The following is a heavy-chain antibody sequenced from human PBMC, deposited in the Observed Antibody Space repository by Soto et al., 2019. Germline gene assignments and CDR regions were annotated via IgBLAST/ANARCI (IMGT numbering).Heavy chain of an antibody. CDR2: IVVGSGNT. D-gene: IGHD3-10*01. CDR3: AADRVTMVRGVNVYYYYYGIDV. Sequence: SVKVSCKASGFTFTSSAVQWVRQARGQRLEWIGWIVVGSGNTNYAQKFQERVTITRDMSTSTAYMELSSLRSEDTAVYYCAADRVTMVRGVNVYYYYYGIDVWGQGTPVTVSS. CDR1: GFTFTSSA. V-gene: IGHV1-58*01. J-gene: IGHJ6*02.